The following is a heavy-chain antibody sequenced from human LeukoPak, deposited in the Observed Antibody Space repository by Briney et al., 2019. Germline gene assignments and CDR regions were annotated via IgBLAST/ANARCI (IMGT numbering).Heavy chain of an antibody. D-gene: IGHD6-13*01. J-gene: IGHJ3*02. CDR2: IIPIFGTA. CDR1: GGTFSSYA. V-gene: IGHV1-69*13. Sequence: GASVKVSCKASGGTFSSYAFSWVRQAPGQGLEWMGGIIPIFGTANYAQKFQGRVTITADESTSTAYMELSSLRSEDTAVYYCATGPRQQLVRNAFDIWGQGAMVTVSS. CDR3: ATGPRQQLVRNAFDI.